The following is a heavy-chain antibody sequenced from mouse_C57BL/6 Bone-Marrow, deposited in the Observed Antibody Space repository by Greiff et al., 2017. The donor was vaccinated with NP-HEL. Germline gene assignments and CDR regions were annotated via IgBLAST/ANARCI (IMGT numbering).Heavy chain of an antibody. V-gene: IGHV1-64*01. D-gene: IGHD1-1*01. Sequence: QVQLQQSGAELVKPGASVKLSCKASGYTFTSYWMHWVKQRPGQGLEWIGMIHPNSGSTNYNEKFKSKATLTVDKSSSTAYMQLSSLTSEDSAVYYCARYYGSSLFDYWGQGTTLTVSS. CDR1: GYTFTSYW. CDR3: ARYYGSSLFDY. CDR2: IHPNSGST. J-gene: IGHJ2*01.